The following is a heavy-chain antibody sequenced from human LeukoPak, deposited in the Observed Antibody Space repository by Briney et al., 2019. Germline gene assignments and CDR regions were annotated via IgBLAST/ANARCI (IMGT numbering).Heavy chain of an antibody. V-gene: IGHV1-69*04. J-gene: IGHJ5*02. CDR3: ARDGENWFDP. CDR1: GGTFSSYA. CDR2: IIPILGIA. Sequence: ASVKVSCKASGGTFSSYAISWVRQAPGQGLEWMGRIIPILGIANYAQKFQGRVTITADKSTSTAYMELSSLRFEDTAVYYCARDGENWFDPWGQGTLVTVSS. D-gene: IGHD3-10*01.